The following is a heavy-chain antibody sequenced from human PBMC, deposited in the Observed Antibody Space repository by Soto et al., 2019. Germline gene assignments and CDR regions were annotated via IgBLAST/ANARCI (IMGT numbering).Heavy chain of an antibody. Sequence: QVQLVESGGGVVQPGRSLRLSCAASGFPFTTYGMHSVREGPGKGLEWVAVISYDGSNKYYADSVKGRFTISRDNSKNTLYLQMNSLRPEDTALYYCVGGQYYFDYRGQRTLVTVSS. D-gene: IGHD3-10*01. CDR1: GFPFTTYG. CDR3: VGGQYYFDY. V-gene: IGHV3-30*03. CDR2: ISYDGSNK. J-gene: IGHJ4*02.